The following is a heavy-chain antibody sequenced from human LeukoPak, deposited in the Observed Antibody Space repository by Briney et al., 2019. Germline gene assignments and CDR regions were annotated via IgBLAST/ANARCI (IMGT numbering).Heavy chain of an antibody. D-gene: IGHD3-10*01. Sequence: ASVKVSCKASGYTFTSFYLHWVRQAPGQGLEWMGMINPSGGSTTYAQKFQGRVTMTRDMSTSTVYMELSSLRSEDTAVYYCARDPRYYSSGSYDYWGQGTTVTVSS. CDR1: GYTFTSFY. V-gene: IGHV1-46*01. CDR3: ARDPRYYSSGSYDY. CDR2: INPSGGST. J-gene: IGHJ4*03.